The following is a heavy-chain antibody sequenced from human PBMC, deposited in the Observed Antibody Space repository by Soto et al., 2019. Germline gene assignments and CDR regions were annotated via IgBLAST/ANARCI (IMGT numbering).Heavy chain of an antibody. CDR1: GFTFSSYW. J-gene: IGHJ4*02. CDR2: INQDGSEK. V-gene: IGHV3-7*01. CDR3: STSLDY. Sequence: EVQLVESGGGLVQPGGSLRLSCAASGFTFSSYWMDWVRQAPGKGLEWVANINQDGSEKHYIDSVKGRFTISRDNAKNSLYLQMSSLTVEDSALYYCSTSLDYWGQGTLVTVSS.